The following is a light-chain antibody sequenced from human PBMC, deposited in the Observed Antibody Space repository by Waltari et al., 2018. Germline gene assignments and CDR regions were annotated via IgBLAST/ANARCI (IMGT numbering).Light chain of an antibody. Sequence: DIHMTQSPSSLSTSVGDRVTITCRASQSMSSYLNWYQQKPGKAPKLLIYAASSLQSGVPSRCSGSGSGREFTVIISSLQPEDFATYYCQQSYSQTRTFGQGTKVEIK. J-gene: IGKJ1*01. CDR1: QSMSSY. CDR3: QQSYSQTRT. CDR2: AAS. V-gene: IGKV1-39*01.